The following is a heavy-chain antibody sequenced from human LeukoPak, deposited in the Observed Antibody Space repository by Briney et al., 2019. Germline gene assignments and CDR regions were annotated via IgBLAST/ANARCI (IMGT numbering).Heavy chain of an antibody. CDR2: IYYSGGT. Sequence: SETLSLTCTVSGGSISSYYWSWIRHPPGKGLEWIGYIYYSGGTNYNPSLKSRVTISVDTSKNQFSLKLSSVTAADTAVYYCACTYCGADCSEVERFFDYWGQGTLVTVSS. D-gene: IGHD2-21*02. V-gene: IGHV4-59*08. CDR3: ACTYCGADCSEVERFFDY. CDR1: GGSISSYY. J-gene: IGHJ4*02.